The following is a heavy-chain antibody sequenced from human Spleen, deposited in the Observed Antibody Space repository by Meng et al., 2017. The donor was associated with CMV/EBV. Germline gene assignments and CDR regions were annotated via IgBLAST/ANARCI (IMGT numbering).Heavy chain of an antibody. Sequence: ASVKVSCKASGYTFTSYDINWVRQATGQGLEWMGWLNPNSGNTGYAQKFQGRVTMTRNTSISTAYMELSSLRSEDTAVYYCARGPYDSSSYYFDYWGQGTLVTVSS. CDR1: GYTFTSYD. J-gene: IGHJ4*02. CDR2: LNPNSGNT. CDR3: ARGPYDSSSYYFDY. D-gene: IGHD3-22*01. V-gene: IGHV1-8*01.